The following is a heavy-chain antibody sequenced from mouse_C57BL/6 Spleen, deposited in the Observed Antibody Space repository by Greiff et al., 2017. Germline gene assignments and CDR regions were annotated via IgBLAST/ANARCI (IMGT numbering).Heavy chain of an antibody. CDR2: ISSGSSTI. J-gene: IGHJ4*01. Sequence: VQLKESGGGLVKPGGSLKLSCAASGFTFSDYGMHWVRQAPEKGLEWVAYISSGSSTIYYADTVKGRFTITRDNAKNTLFLQMTGLRSEDTARDVGARGDYGRSYGAMDYWGQGTSVTVSA. D-gene: IGHD1-1*01. V-gene: IGHV5-17*01. CDR3: ARGDYGRSYGAMDY. CDR1: GFTFSDYG.